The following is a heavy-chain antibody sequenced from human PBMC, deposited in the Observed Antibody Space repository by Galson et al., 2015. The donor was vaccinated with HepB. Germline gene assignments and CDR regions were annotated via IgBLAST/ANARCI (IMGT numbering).Heavy chain of an antibody. CDR1: GYTLTELS. J-gene: IGHJ4*02. V-gene: IGHV1-24*01. CDR3: ATDLARLGELSTFDY. D-gene: IGHD3-16*02. Sequence: SVKVSCKVSGYTLTELSMHWVRQAPGQGLEWMGGFDPEDGETIYAQKFQGRVTMTKDTSTNTAYMELSSLRSEDTAVYYCATDLARLGELSTFDYWGQGTLVTVSS. CDR2: FDPEDGET.